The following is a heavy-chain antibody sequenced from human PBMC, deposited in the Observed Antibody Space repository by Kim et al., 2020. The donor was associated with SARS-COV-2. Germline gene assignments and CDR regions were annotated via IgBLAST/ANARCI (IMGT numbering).Heavy chain of an antibody. J-gene: IGHJ4*02. D-gene: IGHD2-2*01. Sequence: SETLSLTCGVYGESFSGHYWTWIRQPPGKGLEWIGEINHRGSTSYNPSPKSRVTISVDENQFSLKLSSMTAADTAVYYCARRKLVGSKLYYFDYWGQGTVVTVSS. V-gene: IGHV4-34*01. CDR2: INHRGST. CDR3: ARRKLVGSKLYYFDY. CDR1: GESFSGHY.